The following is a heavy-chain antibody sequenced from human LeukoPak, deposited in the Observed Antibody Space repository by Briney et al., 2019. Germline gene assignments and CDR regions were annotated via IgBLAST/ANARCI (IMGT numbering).Heavy chain of an antibody. J-gene: IGHJ3*02. V-gene: IGHV3-11*04. D-gene: IGHD3-9*01. Sequence: GGSLRLSCVASGFTFSDYYMSWIRQAPGKGLEWVSYISSSGSTIYYADSVKGRFTISRDNAKNSLYLQMNSLRAEDTAVYYCAREEYYDILTGALIDAFDIWGQGTVVTVSS. CDR1: GFTFSDYY. CDR2: ISSSGSTI. CDR3: AREEYYDILTGALIDAFDI.